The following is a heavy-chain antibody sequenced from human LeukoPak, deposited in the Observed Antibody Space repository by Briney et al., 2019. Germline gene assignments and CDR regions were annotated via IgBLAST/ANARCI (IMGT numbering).Heavy chain of an antibody. V-gene: IGHV3-30*18. J-gene: IGHJ6*02. D-gene: IGHD3-3*01. CDR2: ISYDGSNK. CDR3: AKDIIYEGGMDV. Sequence: PGGSLRLSCAASGFTFSSYGMHWVRQAPGKGLEWVAVISYDGSNKYYADSVKGRFTISRDNSKNTLYLQMNSLRAEDTAVYYCAKDIIYEGGMDVWGQGTTVTVSS. CDR1: GFTFSSYG.